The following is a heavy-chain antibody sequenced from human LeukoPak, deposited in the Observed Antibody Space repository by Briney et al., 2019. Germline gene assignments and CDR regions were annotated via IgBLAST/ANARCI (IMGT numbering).Heavy chain of an antibody. Sequence: SETLSLTCTVSGGSISSYYWSWIRQPAGKGLEWIGRIYTSGSTNYNPSLKSRVTMSVDTSKNQFSLKLSSVTAADTAVYYCARALAYCGGDCSQGDAFDIWGQGTMVTVSS. D-gene: IGHD2-21*01. CDR3: ARALAYCGGDCSQGDAFDI. CDR2: IYTSGST. J-gene: IGHJ3*02. CDR1: GGSISSYY. V-gene: IGHV4-4*07.